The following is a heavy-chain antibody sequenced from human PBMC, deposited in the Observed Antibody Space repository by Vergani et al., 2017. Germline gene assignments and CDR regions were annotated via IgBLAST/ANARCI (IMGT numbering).Heavy chain of an antibody. CDR2: IIPIFGTA. J-gene: IGHJ5*02. V-gene: IGHV1-69*18. CDR3: ARAGEGGYYYVSSGYYFDP. D-gene: IGHD3-22*01. Sequence: QVQLVQSGAEVKKPGSSVKVSCKASGGTFSSYAISWVRQAPGQGLEWMGRIIPIFGTANYAQKFQGRVTITADESTSTAYMELSSLRSEDTAVYYCARAGEGGYYYVSSGYYFDPWGQGTLVTVSS. CDR1: GGTFSSYA.